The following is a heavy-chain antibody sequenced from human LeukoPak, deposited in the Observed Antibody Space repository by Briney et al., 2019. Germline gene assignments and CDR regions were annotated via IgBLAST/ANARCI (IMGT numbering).Heavy chain of an antibody. D-gene: IGHD2-15*01. V-gene: IGHV7-4-1*02. Sequence: GASVKVSCKASGYTFTTYAMNWVRQAPGQGLEWMGWINTDTGNPTYAQGFTGRFVFSLDTSVSTAYLQISSLKAEDTAVYYCARGYCSGGSCPTSIDYWGQGTLVTVSS. CDR1: GYTFTTYA. J-gene: IGHJ4*02. CDR2: INTDTGNP. CDR3: ARGYCSGGSCPTSIDY.